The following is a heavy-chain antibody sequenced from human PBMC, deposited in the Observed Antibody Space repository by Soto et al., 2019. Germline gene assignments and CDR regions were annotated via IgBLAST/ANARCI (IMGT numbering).Heavy chain of an antibody. CDR3: ARFYIPTWTVVTWATNKESDY. V-gene: IGHV4-31*03. D-gene: IGHD2-21*02. CDR2: IYYSGST. CDR1: GGSISSGGYY. Sequence: PSETLSLTCTVSGGSISSGGYYWSWIRQHPGKGLEWIGYIYYSGSTYYNPSLKSRVTISVDTSKNQFSLKLSSVTAADTAVYYCARFYIPTWTVVTWATNKESDYWGQGTLVTVSS. J-gene: IGHJ4*02.